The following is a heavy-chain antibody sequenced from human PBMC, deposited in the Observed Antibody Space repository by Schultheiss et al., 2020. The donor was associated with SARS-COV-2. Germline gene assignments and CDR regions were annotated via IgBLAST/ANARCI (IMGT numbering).Heavy chain of an antibody. D-gene: IGHD6-25*01. V-gene: IGHV3-33*01. CDR1: GFTFSSYG. CDR3: ARDGIFVGGYSSGFDY. CDR2: IWYDGSNK. J-gene: IGHJ4*02. Sequence: GGSLRLSCAASGFTFSSYGMHWVRQAPGKGLEWVAVIWYDGSNKYYADSVKGRFTISRDNSKNTLYLQMNSLRAEDTAVYYCARDGIFVGGYSSGFDYWGQGTLVTVSS.